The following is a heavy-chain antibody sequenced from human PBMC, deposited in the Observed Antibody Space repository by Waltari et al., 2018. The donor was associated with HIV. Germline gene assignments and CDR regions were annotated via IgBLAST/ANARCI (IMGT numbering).Heavy chain of an antibody. CDR1: GYSISSYY. V-gene: IGHV4-59*08. J-gene: IGHJ3*02. CDR2: IYYSGST. D-gene: IGHD1-26*01. Sequence: QVQLQESGPGLVKPSETLSLTCTVSGYSISSYYWSWIRQPPGKGLEWIGYIYYSGSTTYNPALRSRVTVSVDTSKNQFSLNLSSVTAADAAVYYCARHETGGARKAFDIWGQGTMVTVSS. CDR3: ARHETGGARKAFDI.